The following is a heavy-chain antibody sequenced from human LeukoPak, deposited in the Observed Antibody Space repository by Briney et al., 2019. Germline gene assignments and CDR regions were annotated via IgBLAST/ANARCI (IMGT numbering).Heavy chain of an antibody. J-gene: IGHJ4*02. CDR1: GGSISSYY. V-gene: IGHV4-59*01. Sequence: SETLSLTCTVSGGSISSYYWSWIRQPPGKGLEWIGYIYYSGSTNYNPSLKGRVTISVDTSKNQFSLKLSSVTAADTAVYYCARGSGYETSFDYWGQGTLVTVSS. D-gene: IGHD5-12*01. CDR2: IYYSGST. CDR3: ARGSGYETSFDY.